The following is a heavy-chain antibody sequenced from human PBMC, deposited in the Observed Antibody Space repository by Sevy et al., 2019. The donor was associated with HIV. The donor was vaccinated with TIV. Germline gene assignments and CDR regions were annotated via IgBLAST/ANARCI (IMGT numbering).Heavy chain of an antibody. D-gene: IGHD3-22*01. V-gene: IGHV3-30*04. CDR3: AGHYYDSTGYYFPLDY. J-gene: IGHJ4*02. CDR2: ISDDGNNK. CDR1: GFTFSTYS. Sequence: GGSLRLSCAASGFTFSTYSMYWVRQAPGKGLEWVAVISDDGNNKDYADSVKGRFTVSRDNSKNTLYLQMNSLRADDKAVYYCAGHYYDSTGYYFPLDYWGQGTLVTVSS.